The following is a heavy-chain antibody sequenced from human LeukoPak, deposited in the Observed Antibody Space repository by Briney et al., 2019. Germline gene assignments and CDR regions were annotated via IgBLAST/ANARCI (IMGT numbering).Heavy chain of an antibody. Sequence: GGSLRLSCAASGFIFSHYVMHWVRQAPGKGLEWVAVIQNDASTENFADSVKGRFTISRDNSKNTVFLQMNSLRVEDTAVYYCARELSQIVWGGLDYGGQGTLVSVSS. CDR1: GFIFSHYV. J-gene: IGHJ4*02. D-gene: IGHD2-21*01. V-gene: IGHV3-33*05. CDR3: ARELSQIVWGGLDY. CDR2: IQNDASTE.